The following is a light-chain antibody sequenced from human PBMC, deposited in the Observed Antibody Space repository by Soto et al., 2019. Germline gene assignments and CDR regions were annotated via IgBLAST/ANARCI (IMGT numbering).Light chain of an antibody. CDR3: QSYDSSLSGSRV. V-gene: IGLV1-40*01. CDR1: SSNIGAGYD. J-gene: IGLJ2*01. Sequence: QPVLTQPPSVSGAPGQRVTISCTWSSSNIGAGYDVHWYQQLPGTAPKLLLYGNSNRPSGVPDRFSGSKSGTSASLAITGLQAEDEADYYCQSYDSSLSGSRVFCGGTKLTVL. CDR2: GNS.